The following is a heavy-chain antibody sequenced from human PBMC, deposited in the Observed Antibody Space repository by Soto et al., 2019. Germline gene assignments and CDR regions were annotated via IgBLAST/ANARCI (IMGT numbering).Heavy chain of an antibody. D-gene: IGHD6-13*01. CDR2: IYGTGNT. V-gene: IGHV4-39*01. Sequence: QLQLQESGPGLVKPSETLSLSCTVSGGSITSSFYWGWIRQPPGKGLEWIGSIYGTGNTYYNPSPKGRVTISADTSKTQFSLNLISVTAADTAVYYCRSSSRSSTDVWGQGATVTVSS. CDR1: GGSITSSFY. J-gene: IGHJ6*02. CDR3: RSSSRSSTDV.